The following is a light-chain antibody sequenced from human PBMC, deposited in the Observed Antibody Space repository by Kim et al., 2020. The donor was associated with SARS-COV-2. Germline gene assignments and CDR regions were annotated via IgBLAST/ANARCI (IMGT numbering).Light chain of an antibody. J-gene: IGLJ3*02. Sequence: SYELTQPPSVSVAPGKTARITCGGNNIGSKSVHWYQQKPGQAPVLVIYYDSDQPSGIPERFSGSNSGNTATLTISRVEAGDEADYYCQVWDSSSDHPGVFGGGTQLTVL. CDR1: NIGSKS. V-gene: IGLV3-21*04. CDR3: QVWDSSSDHPGV. CDR2: YDS.